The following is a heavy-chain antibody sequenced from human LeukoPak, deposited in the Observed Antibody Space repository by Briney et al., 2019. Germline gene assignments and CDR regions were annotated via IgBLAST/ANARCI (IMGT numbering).Heavy chain of an antibody. Sequence: ASVKVSCKASGYTFTGYYIHWVRQAPGQGLERMGWINPNSGGTKYIQKFQGRVTMTRDTSITTAYMELSSLRSDDTAVYYCAKRSGGPSPFDYWGQGTLVTVSS. J-gene: IGHJ4*02. CDR3: AKRSGGPSPFDY. D-gene: IGHD3-3*01. CDR2: INPNSGGT. V-gene: IGHV1-2*02. CDR1: GYTFTGYY.